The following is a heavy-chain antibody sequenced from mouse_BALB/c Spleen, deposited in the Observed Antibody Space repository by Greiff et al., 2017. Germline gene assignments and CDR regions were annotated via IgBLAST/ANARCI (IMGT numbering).Heavy chain of an antibody. V-gene: IGHV2-9*02. D-gene: IGHD1-1*01. CDR3: ARERDYYGSSYEDAMDY. J-gene: IGHJ4*01. CDR2: IWAGGST. CDR1: GFSLTSYG. Sequence: VQLQESGPGLVAPSQSLSITCTVSGFSLTSYGVHWVRQPPGKGLEWLGVIWAGGSTNYNSALMSRLSISKDNSKSQVFLKMNSLQTDDTAMYYCARERDYYGSSYEDAMDYWGQGTSVTVSS.